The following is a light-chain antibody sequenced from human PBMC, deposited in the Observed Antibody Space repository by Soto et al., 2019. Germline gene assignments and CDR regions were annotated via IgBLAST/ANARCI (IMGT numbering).Light chain of an antibody. CDR2: KAS. J-gene: IGKJ2*01. Sequence: DIQMTQSPSALSTSVGDRVTITCRASQPISSWLAWYQEKPGKAPKLLIYKASSLESGVPSRFSGSGSGTEFSLTSSSLQPDDLATYYCQQYNRYPYTFGHGNKLEIK. V-gene: IGKV1-5*03. CDR1: QPISSW. CDR3: QQYNRYPYT.